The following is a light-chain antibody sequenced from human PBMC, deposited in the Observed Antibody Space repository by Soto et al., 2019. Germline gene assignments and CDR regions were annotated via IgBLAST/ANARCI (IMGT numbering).Light chain of an antibody. CDR3: SSYRSSNTRVV. V-gene: IGLV2-14*01. CDR1: SSDVGTYNY. CDR2: EVS. Sequence: QSALTQPASVSGSPGQSITISCTGTSSDVGTYNYVSWYQQRPGKTPKLMIYEVSNRPSGVSNRFSGSKSGKTASLTISGLQAEDEADYYCSSYRSSNTRVVFGGGTKLTVL. J-gene: IGLJ2*01.